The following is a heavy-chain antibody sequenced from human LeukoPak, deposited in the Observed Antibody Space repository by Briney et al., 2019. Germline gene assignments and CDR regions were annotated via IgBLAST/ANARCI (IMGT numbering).Heavy chain of an antibody. CDR1: GFTFGDYG. V-gene: IGHV3-49*04. Sequence: GGSLRLSCTASGFTFGDYGMSWVRQAPGKGLEWVSFIRSKAYGGTTEYAASVNGRFTISRDDSKSVAYLQMNSLKTEDTAMYYCTRDRAGVIAATWFDPWGQGTLVTVSS. CDR3: TRDRAGVIAATWFDP. J-gene: IGHJ5*02. CDR2: IRSKAYGGTT. D-gene: IGHD2-15*01.